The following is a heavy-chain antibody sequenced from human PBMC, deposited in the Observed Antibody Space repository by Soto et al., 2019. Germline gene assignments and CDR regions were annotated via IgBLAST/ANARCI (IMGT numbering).Heavy chain of an antibody. CDR2: IYYSGIT. D-gene: IGHD3-16*01. V-gene: IGHV4-61*03. Sequence: PSSTXSLTCKVSVYSVTTGSYYWTWIRQSPGKGLEWIGYIYYSGITNYNPSLESRATIFSDKSGSHFSLNLTSVTADDTAVYYCERSEYEIESWGRGTLVNVYS. CDR3: ERSEYEIES. J-gene: IGHJ4*02. CDR1: VYSVTTGSYY.